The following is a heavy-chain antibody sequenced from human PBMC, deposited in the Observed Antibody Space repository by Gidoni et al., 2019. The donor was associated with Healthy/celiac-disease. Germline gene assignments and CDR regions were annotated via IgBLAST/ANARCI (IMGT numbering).Heavy chain of an antibody. V-gene: IGHV1-18*01. CDR2: ISGYTGNT. J-gene: IGHJ4*02. CDR1: GYTFTHYG. CDR3: ARVEFYFDN. Sequence: QVQLVQSGAEVKKPGASVTVSCKASGYTFTHYGISWVRQAPGQGLEWMGWISGYTGNTNYAQKLHDRVTMTTDTSTSTAYMELRSLTSDDTAVYYCARVEFYFDNWGQGTLVTVSS.